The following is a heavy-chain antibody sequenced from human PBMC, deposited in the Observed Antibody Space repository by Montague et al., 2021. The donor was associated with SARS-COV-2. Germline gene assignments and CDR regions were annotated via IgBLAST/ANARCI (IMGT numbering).Heavy chain of an antibody. V-gene: IGHV4-38-2*02. D-gene: IGHD2-2*01. CDR3: ARSQGCSTTSCHFDY. Sequence: SETLSLTCTVSGYSISSGYYWGWIRQPPGKGLEWIGSIYHSGSTXYNPSLKSRVTISVDTSKNQFSLKLSSVTAADTAVYYCARSQGCSTTSCHFDYWGQGTLVTVSS. CDR2: IYHSGST. J-gene: IGHJ4*02. CDR1: GYSISSGYY.